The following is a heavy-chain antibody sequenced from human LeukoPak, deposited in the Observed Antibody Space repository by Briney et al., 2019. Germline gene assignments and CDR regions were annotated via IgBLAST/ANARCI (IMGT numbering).Heavy chain of an antibody. Sequence: PGGSLRLSCSACGFTFSSYAMSWVRQAPGKGLEWVSAISGSGGSTYYADSVKGRFTISRDDSKNTLYLQMNSLRAEDTAVYYCAKEMVVYDTSGDTPWGQGTLVTVCS. CDR3: AKEMVVYDTSGDTP. V-gene: IGHV3-23*01. CDR2: ISGSGGST. D-gene: IGHD3-22*01. J-gene: IGHJ5*02. CDR1: GFTFSSYA.